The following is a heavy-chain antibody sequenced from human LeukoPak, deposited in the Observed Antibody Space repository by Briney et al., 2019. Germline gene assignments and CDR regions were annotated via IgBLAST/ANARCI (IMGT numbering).Heavy chain of an antibody. Sequence: GSLRLSCAASGFTFSSYSMNWVRQAPGKGLEWVSYISSSSRTIYYADSVKGRFTISRDNAKNSLYLQMNSLRAEDTAVYYCAENSSGFDYWGQGTLVTVSS. CDR2: ISSSSRTI. J-gene: IGHJ4*02. V-gene: IGHV3-48*01. D-gene: IGHD6-19*01. CDR3: AENSSGFDY. CDR1: GFTFSSYS.